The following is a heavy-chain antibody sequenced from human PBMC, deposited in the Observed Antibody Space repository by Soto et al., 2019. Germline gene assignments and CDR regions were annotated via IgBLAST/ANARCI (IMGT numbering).Heavy chain of an antibody. CDR3: ARGSIVVV. CDR2: ISYNGSKK. CDR1: GFNFSSYA. Sequence: QVQLVESGGGVVQPGRSLRLSCAASGFNFSSYAMHWVRQAPGKGLDWVAVISYNGSKKYYADSVKGRFTISRDNSKNTLYLQMNSLRPDDTAMYYCARGSIVVVWGQGTLVTVSS. J-gene: IGHJ4*02. D-gene: IGHD3-22*01. V-gene: IGHV3-30-3*01.